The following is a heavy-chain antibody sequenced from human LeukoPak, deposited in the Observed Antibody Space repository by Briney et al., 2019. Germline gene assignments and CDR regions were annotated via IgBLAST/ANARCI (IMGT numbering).Heavy chain of an antibody. Sequence: SETLSLTCTVSGGSISSYYWNWIRQAPGKGLEWIGYIHYSGSTNHNSPLKSRVTISVDTSKNQYSLKLSSVTAADTAVYYCARDGVAGGFDYWGQGTLVTVSS. J-gene: IGHJ4*02. CDR2: IHYSGST. CDR1: GGSISSYY. CDR3: ARDGVAGGFDY. D-gene: IGHD6-19*01. V-gene: IGHV4-59*01.